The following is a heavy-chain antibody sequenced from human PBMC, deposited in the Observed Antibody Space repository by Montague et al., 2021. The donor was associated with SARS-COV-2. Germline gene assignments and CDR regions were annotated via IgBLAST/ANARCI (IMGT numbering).Heavy chain of an antibody. J-gene: IGHJ6*03. CDR2: IYHSGST. CDR1: GGSISSYY. V-gene: IGHV4-59*13. D-gene: IGHD4-11*01. CDR3: ARERSDFCTVDYIHNYMDV. Sequence: SETLSLTCTVSGGSISSYYWTWVRQSPGKGLEWIGYIYHSGSTDYNPSLKSRVTILVDTSKKQFSLKLNSVTAADTAVYYCARERSDFCTVDYIHNYMDVWGKGTPVTVSS.